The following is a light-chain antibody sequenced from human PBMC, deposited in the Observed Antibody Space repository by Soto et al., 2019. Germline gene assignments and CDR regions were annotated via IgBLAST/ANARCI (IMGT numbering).Light chain of an antibody. CDR3: QQSDTSLSA. V-gene: IGKV1-39*01. CDR2: AAS. J-gene: IGKJ1*01. Sequence: DIQMTQSPSSLSASVGDRVTITCRPSQSISSYLNWYQQKRGKAPKLLIYAASSLQSGVPSRFSGSGSGTDFTLTINSLQPEDSATYYCQQSDTSLSAFGQGTKVEIK. CDR1: QSISSY.